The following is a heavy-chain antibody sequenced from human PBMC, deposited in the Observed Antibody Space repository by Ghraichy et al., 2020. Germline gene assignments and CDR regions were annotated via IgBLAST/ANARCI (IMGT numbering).Heavy chain of an antibody. CDR2: IKQDGSEK. J-gene: IGHJ1*01. CDR1: GFTFSSYW. V-gene: IGHV3-7*01. D-gene: IGHD6-19*01. Sequence: GGSLRLSCAASGFTFSSYWMSWVRQAPGKGLEWVANIKQDGSEKYYVDSVKGRFTISRDNAKNSLYLQMNSLRAEDTAVYYCAREDSSGWYYRAEYFQHWCQGTLVTVSP. CDR3: AREDSSGWYYRAEYFQH.